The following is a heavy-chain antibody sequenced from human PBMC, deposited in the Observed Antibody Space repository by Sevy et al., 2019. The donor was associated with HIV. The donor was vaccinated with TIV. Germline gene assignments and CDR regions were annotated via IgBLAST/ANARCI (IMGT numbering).Heavy chain of an antibody. Sequence: ASVKVSCKASGYTFTGYYMHWVRQAPGQGLEWMGRINPNRGGTNYAQKFQGRVTMTRETSISTAYMELSRLRSDDTAVYYCARANRAIAARADYWGQGTLVTISS. CDR2: INPNRGGT. V-gene: IGHV1-2*06. J-gene: IGHJ4*02. CDR1: GYTFTGYY. CDR3: ARANRAIAARADY. D-gene: IGHD6-6*01.